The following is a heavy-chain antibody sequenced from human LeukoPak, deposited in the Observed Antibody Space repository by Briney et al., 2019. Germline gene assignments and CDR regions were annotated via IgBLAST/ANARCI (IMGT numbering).Heavy chain of an antibody. V-gene: IGHV3-49*04. Sequence: GGSLRLSCTGSGFTFCDYATSWVRQAPGKGLEWVGFIRSKAYGGTTEYAASVKGRFTISRDDSKSIAYLQMNSLKTEDTAVYYCARAGVASEIWGEGSTVTVSS. D-gene: IGHD3-10*01. CDR3: ARAGVASEI. CDR2: IRSKAYGGTT. CDR1: GFTFCDYA. J-gene: IGHJ3*02.